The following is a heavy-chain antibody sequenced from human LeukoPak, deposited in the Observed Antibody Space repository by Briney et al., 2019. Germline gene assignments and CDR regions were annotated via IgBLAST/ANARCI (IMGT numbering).Heavy chain of an antibody. CDR1: GFTFSNYG. V-gene: IGHV3-30*04. CDR2: VSKDGSDK. D-gene: IGHD3-3*01. Sequence: PGGSLRLSCDTSGFTFSNYGIHWVRQAPGKGLEWVAVVSKDGSDKYYAGSVKGRFTISRDNSRNTVYLQMNSLRPEDTAVYYCARFFEQFDSGVDYWGQGTLVTVSS. J-gene: IGHJ4*02. CDR3: ARFFEQFDSGVDY.